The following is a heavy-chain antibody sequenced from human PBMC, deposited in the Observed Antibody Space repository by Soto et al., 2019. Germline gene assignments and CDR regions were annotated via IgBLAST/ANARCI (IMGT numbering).Heavy chain of an antibody. CDR3: AKDYSTVTTDPLSVVLFDY. V-gene: IGHV3-23*01. J-gene: IGHJ4*02. Sequence: VGSLRLSCAASGFTFSSYAMSWVRQAPGKGLEWVSIITSDGRTYYADSVKGRFTISRDNSKNTVYLQMNSLRAEDTAVYYCAKDYSTVTTDPLSVVLFDYWGQGALVSVSS. CDR1: GFTFSSYA. D-gene: IGHD4-17*01. CDR2: ITSDGRT.